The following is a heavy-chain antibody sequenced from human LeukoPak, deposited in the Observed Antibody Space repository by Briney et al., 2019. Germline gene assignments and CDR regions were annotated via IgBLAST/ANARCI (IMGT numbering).Heavy chain of an antibody. CDR2: IDYSGSA. CDR1: GCSISSSTYN. D-gene: IGHD6-13*01. CDR3: ARTAGPGYVVY. J-gene: IGHJ4*02. V-gene: IGHV4-39*01. Sequence: KPSETLSLTCTVSGCSISSSTYNWGWIRQPPGKGREGIGNIDYSGSAYYNPAIDSRITISVDTSKSQFYLKVSSVPAADTAVYCCARTAGPGYVVYWGQGTLVTVSA.